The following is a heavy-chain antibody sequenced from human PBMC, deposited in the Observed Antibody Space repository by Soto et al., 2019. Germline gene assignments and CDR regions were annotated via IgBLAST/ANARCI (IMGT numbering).Heavy chain of an antibody. V-gene: IGHV5-51*01. CDR2: IYPDDSDI. CDR3: ARRTGLLYSD. J-gene: IGHJ4*02. CDR1: GYSFNTYW. D-gene: IGHD2-21*01. Sequence: GESLKISCKGSGYSFNTYWIGWVRQMPGKGLEWMGVIYPDDSDIRSSPSFQGQVTISADKSISTAYLQWSSLKASDSGIYYCARRTGLLYSDWGQGTLVTVSS.